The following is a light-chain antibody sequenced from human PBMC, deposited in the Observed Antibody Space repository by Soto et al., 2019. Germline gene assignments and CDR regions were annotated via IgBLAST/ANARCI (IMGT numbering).Light chain of an antibody. CDR1: QSVSSN. J-gene: IGKJ5*01. CDR3: QQYNNWPAT. CDR2: AAS. V-gene: IGKV3-15*01. Sequence: EIVMTQSPATLSVSPGERATLSCRASQSVSSNLAWYQQKPGQGPRLLIYAASTRATGIPARLSGSGSGTEFTLTISSLQSEDFALYYCQQYNNWPATFGQGTRLEIK.